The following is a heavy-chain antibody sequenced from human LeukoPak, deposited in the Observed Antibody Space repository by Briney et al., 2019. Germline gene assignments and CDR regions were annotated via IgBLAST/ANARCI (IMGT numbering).Heavy chain of an antibody. D-gene: IGHD3-3*01. Sequence: GGSLRLSCAASGFTVSSNYMSWVRQAPGKGLEWVSVIYSGGSTYYADSVKGRFTISRDNSENTLYLQMNSLRAEDTAVYYCARDQRNDFWPYGMDVWGQGTTVTVSS. CDR2: IYSGGST. CDR3: ARDQRNDFWPYGMDV. J-gene: IGHJ6*02. CDR1: GFTVSSNY. V-gene: IGHV3-53*01.